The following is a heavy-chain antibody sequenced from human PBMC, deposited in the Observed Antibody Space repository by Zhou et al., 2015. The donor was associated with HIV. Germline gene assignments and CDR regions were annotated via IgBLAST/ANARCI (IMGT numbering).Heavy chain of an antibody. CDR2: IIPIFGTA. V-gene: IGHV1-69*12. Sequence: VQLVQSGAELKKPGSSVKVSCKASGGTFSSYAISWVRQAPGQGLEWMGGIIPIFGTANYAQKFQGRVTITADESTSTAYMELSSLRSEDTAVYYCAADYYYDSSGYYSPPLGYWGQGTLVTVSS. D-gene: IGHD3-22*01. J-gene: IGHJ4*02. CDR1: GGTFSSYA. CDR3: AADYYYDSSGYYSPPLGY.